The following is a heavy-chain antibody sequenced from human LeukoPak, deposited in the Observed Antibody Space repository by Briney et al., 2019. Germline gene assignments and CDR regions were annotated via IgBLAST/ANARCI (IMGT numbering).Heavy chain of an antibody. CDR1: GFTFSSYA. Sequence: GGSLRLSCAASGFTFSSYAMSWVRQAPGKGLEWVSAISGSGGSTYYADSVKGRFTISRDNSKNTLYLQMNSLRAEDTAVYYCAKMTLVYYGSGSYEDYWGQGPLVTVSS. V-gene: IGHV3-23*01. J-gene: IGHJ4*02. CDR2: ISGSGGST. D-gene: IGHD3-10*01. CDR3: AKMTLVYYGSGSYEDY.